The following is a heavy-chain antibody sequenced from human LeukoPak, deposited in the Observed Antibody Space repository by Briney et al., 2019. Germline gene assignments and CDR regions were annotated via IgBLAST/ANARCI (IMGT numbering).Heavy chain of an antibody. J-gene: IGHJ3*02. CDR2: INHSGST. CDR1: GGSFSGYY. CDR3: ARARRSSGRPDAFDI. D-gene: IGHD6-25*01. Sequence: KPSETLSLTCAVYGGSFSGYYWSWIRQPPGKGLEWIGEINHSGSTNYNPSLKSRVSISVDTSKNQFSLKLSPVTAADTAVYHCARARRSSGRPDAFDIWGQGTMVTVSS. V-gene: IGHV4-34*01.